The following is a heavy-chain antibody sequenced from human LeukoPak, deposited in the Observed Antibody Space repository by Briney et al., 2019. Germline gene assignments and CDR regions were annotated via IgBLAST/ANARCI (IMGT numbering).Heavy chain of an antibody. CDR1: GGSISDNY. D-gene: IGHD2-15*01. J-gene: IGHJ4*02. CDR3: ARHPFATPFDY. CDR2: AYYSGHT. Sequence: PSETLSLTCTVAGGSISDNYWSWIRQPPGKGLEWIGYAYYSGHTNYNSSLKSRVTMSLDTSKSQFSLRLSSVTAADTAVYFCARHPFATPFDYWGPGTLVTVSS. V-gene: IGHV4-59*08.